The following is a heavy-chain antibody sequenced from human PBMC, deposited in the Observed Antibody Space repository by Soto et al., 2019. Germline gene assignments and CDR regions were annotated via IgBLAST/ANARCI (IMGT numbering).Heavy chain of an antibody. CDR3: ARGRGVVVPGGTTDYQYYYFDMDV. CDR1: GGTFNSYT. Sequence: QVQLVQSGAEVKNPGSSVKVSCKASGGTFNSYTISWVRQAPGQGLEWMGGIFPIFGSANYAKKFQGRVTITADKSTTTDYMELSSLRSEDTAMYYCARGRGVVVPGGTTDYQYYYFDMDVWGQGTTVTVSS. J-gene: IGHJ6*02. D-gene: IGHD2-2*01. V-gene: IGHV1-69*06. CDR2: IFPIFGSA.